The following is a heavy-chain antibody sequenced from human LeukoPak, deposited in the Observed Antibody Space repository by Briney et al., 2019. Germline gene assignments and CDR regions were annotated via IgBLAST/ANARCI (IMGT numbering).Heavy chain of an antibody. J-gene: IGHJ3*02. CDR3: ARGLFLSGYLDAFDI. D-gene: IGHD3-22*01. CDR1: GFTVNNKY. Sequence: GGSLRLSCAASGFTVNNKYMTWVRQAPGKGLEWVSLIYNDGRTYYAASVKGRCTISRDNLKNVLYLQMNSLKVEDTALYYCARGLFLSGYLDAFDIWGQGTVVTVSS. CDR2: IYNDGRT. V-gene: IGHV3-53*01.